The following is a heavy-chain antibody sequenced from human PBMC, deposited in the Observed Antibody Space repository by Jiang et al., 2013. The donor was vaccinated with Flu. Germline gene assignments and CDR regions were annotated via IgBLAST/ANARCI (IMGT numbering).Heavy chain of an antibody. V-gene: IGHV3-21*01. CDR2: ISSSSSYI. CDR1: GFTFSSYS. D-gene: IGHD3-22*01. J-gene: IGHJ5*02. Sequence: VQLLESGGGLVKPGGSLRLSCAASGFTFSSYSMNWVRQAPGKGLEWVSSISSSSSYIYYADSVKGRFTISRDNAKNSLYLQMNSLRAEDTAVYYCARDLRNYYDSSGYYRRWVGWFDPWGQGNPGHRLL. CDR3: ARDLRNYYDSSGYYRRWVGWFDP.